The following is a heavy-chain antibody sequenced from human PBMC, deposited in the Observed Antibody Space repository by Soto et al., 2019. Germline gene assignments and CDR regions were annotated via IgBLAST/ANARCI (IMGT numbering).Heavy chain of an antibody. Sequence: SVKLSWKASGYGFTSYAMHWARQAPGQRLEWMGWMNAGNGNTKYSQKFQGRVTITRDTSASTAYMELSSLRSEDKAVYYCAREYSSSWSKSIDYWGQGTLVTVSS. CDR3: AREYSSSWSKSIDY. CDR1: GYGFTSYA. CDR2: MNAGNGNT. J-gene: IGHJ4*02. D-gene: IGHD6-13*01. V-gene: IGHV1-3*01.